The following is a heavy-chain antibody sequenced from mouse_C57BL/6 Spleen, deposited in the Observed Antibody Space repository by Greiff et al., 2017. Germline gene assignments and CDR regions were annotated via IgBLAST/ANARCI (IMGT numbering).Heavy chain of an antibody. CDR2: ISGGGGNT. D-gene: IGHD1-1*01. J-gene: IGHJ2*01. CDR3: ARSSYYYGSSLYYFDY. V-gene: IGHV5-9*01. Sequence: EVKVVESGGGLVKPGGSLKLSCAASGFTFSSYTMSWVRQTPEKRLEWVATISGGGGNTYYPDSVKGRFTISRDNAKNTLYLQMSSLRSEDTALYYCARSSYYYGSSLYYFDYWGQGTTLTVSS. CDR1: GFTFSSYT.